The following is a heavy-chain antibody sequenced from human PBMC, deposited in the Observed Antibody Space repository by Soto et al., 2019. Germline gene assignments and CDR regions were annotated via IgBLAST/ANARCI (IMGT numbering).Heavy chain of an antibody. CDR1: GFTFSSYA. J-gene: IGHJ4*02. CDR3: ARPPNPIVLMGGPFDY. D-gene: IGHD2-8*01. Sequence: GGSLRLSCAASGFTFSSYAMHWVRQAPGKGLEWVAVISYDGSNKYYADSVKGRFTISRDNSKNTLYLQMNSLRAEDTAVYYCARPPNPIVLMGGPFDYWGQGTLVTVSS. CDR2: ISYDGSNK. V-gene: IGHV3-30-3*01.